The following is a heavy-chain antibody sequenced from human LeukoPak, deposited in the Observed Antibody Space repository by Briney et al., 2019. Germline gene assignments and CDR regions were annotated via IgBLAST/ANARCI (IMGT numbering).Heavy chain of an antibody. CDR3: ARATYYYGSGSYGPGFDY. CDR1: GGSISSGSYY. CDR2: IYTSGST. Sequence: SQTLSLTCTVSGGSISSGSYYWSWIRQPAGKGLEWIGRIYTSGSTNYNPSLKSRVTISVDTSKNQFSLQLNSVTPEDTAVYYCARATYYYGSGSYGPGFDYWGQGTLVTVSS. V-gene: IGHV4-61*02. D-gene: IGHD3-10*01. J-gene: IGHJ4*02.